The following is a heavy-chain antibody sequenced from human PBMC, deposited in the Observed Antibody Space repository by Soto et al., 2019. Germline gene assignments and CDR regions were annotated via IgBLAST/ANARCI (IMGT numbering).Heavy chain of an antibody. D-gene: IGHD3-10*01. CDR2: ISAYNGNT. J-gene: IGHJ5*02. CDR3: ARTGGLTTMVRGSFDP. Sequence: QVQLVQSGAEVKKPGASVKVSCKASGYTFTSYGISWVRQAPGQGLEWMGWISAYNGNTNYAQKLQGRVTMTTDTPTSTAYMELMSLRSDDTAVYYCARTGGLTTMVRGSFDPWGQGTLVTVSS. V-gene: IGHV1-18*01. CDR1: GYTFTSYG.